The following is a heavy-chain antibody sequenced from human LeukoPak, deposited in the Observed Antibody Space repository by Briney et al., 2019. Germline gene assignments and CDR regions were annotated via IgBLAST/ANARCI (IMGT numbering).Heavy chain of an antibody. D-gene: IGHD1-26*01. CDR2: ISSNSATT. CDR3: ARDTRSLIDY. J-gene: IGHJ4*02. V-gene: IGHV3-48*01. Sequence: GGSLRHSCAASGFSFSTDSKNWVRQVPGKGLEWISYISSNSATTHYADSVKGRFTISRDNAKNSLYLHMNSLRADDAAVYYCARDTRSLIDYWGQGTLVTVSS. CDR1: GFSFSTDS.